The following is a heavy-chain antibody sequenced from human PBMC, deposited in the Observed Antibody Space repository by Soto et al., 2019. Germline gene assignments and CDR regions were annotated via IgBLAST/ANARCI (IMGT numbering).Heavy chain of an antibody. CDR1: GGSFSGYY. Sequence: QVQLQQWGAGLLKPSETLSRTSAVYGGSFSGYYWSWIRQPPGKGLEWIGEINHSGSTNYNPSLKSRITISVDTSKNQFSLKLSSVTAADTAFYYCARGGYDILTGFRPYYFEYWGQGTLLTVSS. D-gene: IGHD3-9*01. V-gene: IGHV4-34*01. J-gene: IGHJ4*02. CDR2: INHSGST. CDR3: ARGGYDILTGFRPYYFEY.